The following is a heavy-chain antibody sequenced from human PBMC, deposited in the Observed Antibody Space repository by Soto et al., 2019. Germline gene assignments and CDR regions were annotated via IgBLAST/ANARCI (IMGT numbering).Heavy chain of an antibody. J-gene: IGHJ6*02. D-gene: IGHD2-2*01. V-gene: IGHV1-2*02. Sequence: GASVKVSCKASGCTFTGYYIHWVREAPGQGLEWMGWINPQTGGTSYGQKFQGRVTLSRDTSINTAYLELSRLRFDDAAVYFCARERYQVISDGMDVWGQGTTVTVSS. CDR1: GCTFTGYY. CDR2: INPQTGGT. CDR3: ARERYQVISDGMDV.